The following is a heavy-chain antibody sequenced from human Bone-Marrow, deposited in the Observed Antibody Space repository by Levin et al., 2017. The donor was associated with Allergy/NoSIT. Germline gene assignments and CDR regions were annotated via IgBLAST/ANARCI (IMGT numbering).Heavy chain of an antibody. CDR2: IDQSGNT. J-gene: IGHJ4*02. Sequence: TSSETLSLTCAVSNSSISSGFHWGWIRQPPGKGLEWIGSIDQSGNTYYNPSLKSRVTISVDTSKNQFSLRLTSVSAADTAVYYCARTLGYCSGDGCYYYFDYWGQGTLVTVSS. CDR1: NSSISSGFH. V-gene: IGHV4-38-2*01. CDR3: ARTLGYCSGDGCYYYFDY. D-gene: IGHD2-15*01.